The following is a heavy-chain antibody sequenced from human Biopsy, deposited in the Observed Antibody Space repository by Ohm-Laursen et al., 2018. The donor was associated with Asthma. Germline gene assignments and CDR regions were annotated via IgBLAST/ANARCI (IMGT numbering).Heavy chain of an antibody. D-gene: IGHD3-3*01. CDR2: GGSYYDGGLK. V-gene: IGHV3-30-3*01. J-gene: IGHJ4*02. CDR3: ARDVMEWYLPAFDF. CDR1: GFTFRSYA. Sequence: SLRLSCAASGFTFRSYAMHWVRQAPGKGLEWVAVGGSYYDGGLKYYADSVNGRFTVSRDDSKNTLYLQMNSLRPGDTAVYYCARDVMEWYLPAFDFWGRGTLVTVSS.